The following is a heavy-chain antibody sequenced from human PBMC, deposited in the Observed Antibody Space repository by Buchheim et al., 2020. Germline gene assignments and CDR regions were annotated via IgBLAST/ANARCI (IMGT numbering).Heavy chain of an antibody. J-gene: IGHJ6*02. CDR3: ARIGRTVYYYYYGMDV. CDR2: IKQDGSEK. D-gene: IGHD3/OR15-3a*01. V-gene: IGHV3-7*01. CDR1: GFTFSSYW. Sequence: EVQLVESGGGLVQPGGSLRLSCAASGFTFSSYWMSWVRQAPGKGLEWVANIKQDGSEKYYVDSVKGRFTISRDNAKYSLYLQMNSLRAEDTAVYYCARIGRTVYYYYYGMDVWGQGTT.